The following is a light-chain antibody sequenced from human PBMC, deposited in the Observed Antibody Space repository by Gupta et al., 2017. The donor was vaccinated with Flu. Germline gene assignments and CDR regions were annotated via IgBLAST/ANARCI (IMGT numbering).Light chain of an antibody. CDR2: LGS. V-gene: IGKV2-28*01. J-gene: IGKJ1*01. CDR1: QGRPHTNGNHY. CDR3: MQGIDTPRT. Sequence: VTPGEPASISCRASQGRPHTNGNHYLDWYRQKPGQSPQLLVYLGSNRASGVPDRFSGSGSGTDFTLRISRVEADDVGVYYCMQGIDTPRTFGQGTKVEI.